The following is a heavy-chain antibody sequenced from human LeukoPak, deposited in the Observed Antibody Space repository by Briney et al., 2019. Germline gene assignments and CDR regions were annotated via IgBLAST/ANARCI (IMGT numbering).Heavy chain of an antibody. J-gene: IGHJ4*02. CDR2: ISSSGSTI. CDR3: AKLVPDLDY. CDR1: GFTFSSYE. V-gene: IGHV3-48*03. Sequence: PGGSLRLSCAASGFTFSSYEMNWVRQAPGKGLEWVSYISSSGSTIYYADSVKGRFTISRDNSKNTLYLQMNSLRAEDTAVYYCAKLVPDLDYWGQGTLVTVSS. D-gene: IGHD2-8*01.